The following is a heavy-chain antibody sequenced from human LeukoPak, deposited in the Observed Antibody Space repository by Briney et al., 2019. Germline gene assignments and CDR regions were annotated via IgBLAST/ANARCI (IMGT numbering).Heavy chain of an antibody. CDR1: GFSFTNDG. D-gene: IGHD1-26*01. V-gene: IGHV3-33*06. CDR2: IWYDGSNT. J-gene: IGHJ4*03. Sequence: PPGSLRLSCAVSGFSFTNDGLRCVRQAPGRGVGWVAAIWYDGSNTYSADSVKGRFTISRDNSKNTLYLQMNSLRAEDTAVYYCAKDWEHISGSCYFDY. CDR3: AKDWEHISGSCYFDY.